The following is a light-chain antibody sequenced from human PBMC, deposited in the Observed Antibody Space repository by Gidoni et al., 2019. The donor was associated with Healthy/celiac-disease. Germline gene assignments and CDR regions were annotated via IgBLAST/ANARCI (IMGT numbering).Light chain of an antibody. J-gene: IGKJ2*01. Sequence: DIQMTQSPSSLSASVGDRVTITCRASQSISSYLTWYQQKPGQAPKLLIYAASSLQSGVPSRFSGSGSGTAFTLTISSLQPEDFATYYCQQSDSTPYTFGQGTKLEIK. CDR3: QQSDSTPYT. CDR2: AAS. CDR1: QSISSY. V-gene: IGKV1-39*01.